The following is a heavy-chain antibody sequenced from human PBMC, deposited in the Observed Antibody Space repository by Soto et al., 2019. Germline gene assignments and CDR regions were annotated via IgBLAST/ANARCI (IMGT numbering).Heavy chain of an antibody. CDR1: GYTFTSYD. V-gene: IGHV1-8*01. D-gene: IGHD6-6*01. CDR2: MNPNSGNT. J-gene: IGHJ4*02. Sequence: ASVKVSCKASGYTFTSYDINWVRQATGQGLEWMGWMNPNSGNTGYAQKFQGRVTMTRNTSISTAYMELSSLRSEDTAVYYCAVSYSSSSRVDYWGQGTLVTVSS. CDR3: AVSYSSSSRVDY.